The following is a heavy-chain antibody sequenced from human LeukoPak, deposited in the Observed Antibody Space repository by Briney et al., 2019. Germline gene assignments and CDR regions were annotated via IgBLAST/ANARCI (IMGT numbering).Heavy chain of an antibody. CDR1: GFTFSSYS. D-gene: IGHD6-19*01. Sequence: GGCLRLSCAASGFTFSSYSMNWVRQAPGKGLEWVSYISSSSGTIYYADSVKGRFTISRDNSKNTLYLQMNSLRAEDTAVYYCAKGIAVAGRGISPWGQGTLVTVSS. V-gene: IGHV3-48*01. CDR2: ISSSSGTI. CDR3: AKGIAVAGRGISP. J-gene: IGHJ5*02.